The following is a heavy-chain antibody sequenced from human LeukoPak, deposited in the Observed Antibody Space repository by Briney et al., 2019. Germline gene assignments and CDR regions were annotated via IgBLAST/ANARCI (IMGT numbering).Heavy chain of an antibody. Sequence: GGSLRLSCAASGFTFSSYLMSWVRQAPGKGLEWVANIKQDGSEKYYVDSVKGRFTISRDNAKNSLYLQMNSLRAEDTAVYYCARTRDRGGYYFDYWGQGTLVTVSS. CDR2: IKQDGSEK. D-gene: IGHD3-22*01. J-gene: IGHJ4*02. CDR3: ARTRDRGGYYFDY. V-gene: IGHV3-7*01. CDR1: GFTFSSYL.